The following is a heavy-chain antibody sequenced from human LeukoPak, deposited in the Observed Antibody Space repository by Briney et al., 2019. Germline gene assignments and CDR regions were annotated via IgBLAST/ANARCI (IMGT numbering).Heavy chain of an antibody. V-gene: IGHV3-23*01. D-gene: IGHD3-10*01. J-gene: IGHJ6*02. CDR1: GFTFSNYA. CDR3: AKLMVRGVRTYYYGMDV. Sequence: GSLRLSCAASGFTFSNYAMSWVRQGPGKGLECVSAIESGGKTFYADSVKGRFTISRDNSKNTLYLQMNSLRAEDTAVYYCAKLMVRGVRTYYYGMDVWGQGTTVTVSS. CDR2: IESGGKT.